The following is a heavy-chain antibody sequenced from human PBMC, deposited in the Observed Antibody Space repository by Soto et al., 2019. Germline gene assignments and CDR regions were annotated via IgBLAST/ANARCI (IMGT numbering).Heavy chain of an antibody. D-gene: IGHD2-2*01. CDR1: GFTFSTYW. Sequence: GGSLRLSCSASGFTFSTYWMSWVRQAPGKGLEWVANIKQDGSEKYYVDSVKGRYTISRDNAKNSLYLQMNSLRAEDTAVYYCARDSLGYCTSTSCYWSEDYWGQGTLVTVSS. J-gene: IGHJ4*02. CDR3: ARDSLGYCTSTSCYWSEDY. CDR2: IKQDGSEK. V-gene: IGHV3-7*03.